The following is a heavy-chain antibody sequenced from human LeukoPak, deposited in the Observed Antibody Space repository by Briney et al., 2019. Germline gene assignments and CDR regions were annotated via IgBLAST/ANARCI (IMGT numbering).Heavy chain of an antibody. V-gene: IGHV3-7*01. CDR3: ARGGTITTPDFDY. J-gene: IGHJ4*02. CDR2: IKQDGSEK. CDR1: GFTFSSYW. D-gene: IGHD4-11*01. Sequence: GGSLRLSCAASGFTFSSYWMSWVRQAPGKGLEWVANIKQDGSEKYYVDSVKGRFTISRDNAKNSLYLQMNSLRAEDTAVYYCARGGTITTPDFDYWGQGTLVTVSS.